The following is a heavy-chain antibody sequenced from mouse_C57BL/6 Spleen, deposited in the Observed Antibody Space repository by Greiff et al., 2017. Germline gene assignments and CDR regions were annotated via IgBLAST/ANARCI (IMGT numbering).Heavy chain of an antibody. CDR2: ISSGSSTI. Sequence: EVQGVESGGGLVKPGGSLKLSCAASGFTFSDYGMHWVRQAPEKGLEWVAYISSGSSTIYYADKVKGRFTISRDNAKDTLFLQMTSLRSEDPAMYYCARRDWDWYFGVWGTGTTVTVSS. CDR3: ARRDWDWYFGV. V-gene: IGHV5-17*01. CDR1: GFTFSDYG. D-gene: IGHD4-1*01. J-gene: IGHJ1*03.